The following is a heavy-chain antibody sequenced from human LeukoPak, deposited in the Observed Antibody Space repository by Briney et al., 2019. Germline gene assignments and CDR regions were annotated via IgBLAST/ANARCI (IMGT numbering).Heavy chain of an antibody. CDR3: TSGGMVSGDY. V-gene: IGHV4-59*01. D-gene: IGHD2-8*01. J-gene: IGHJ4*01. CDR2: IYYSGST. CDR1: GGSINSYY. Sequence: SETLSLTCIVSGGSINSYYWSWIRQPPGKGLEWIGYIYYSGSTNYNPSLKSRVAISRDTSKKQFSLKLRSVTAADTAVYYCTSGGMVSGDYWGHGALVTVSS.